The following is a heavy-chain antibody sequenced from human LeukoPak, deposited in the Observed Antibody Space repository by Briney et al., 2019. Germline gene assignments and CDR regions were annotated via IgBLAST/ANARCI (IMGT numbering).Heavy chain of an antibody. CDR1: GFTVSINY. CDR3: AREPPDYYYYGMDV. J-gene: IGHJ6*02. Sequence: GGSLGLSCAASGFTVSINYMSWVRQAPGKGLEWGSVIYSGGSTYYADSVKGRFTISRDNSKNTLYLQMNSLRAEDTAVYYCAREPPDYYYYGMDVWGQGTTVTVSS. V-gene: IGHV3-53*01. CDR2: IYSGGST.